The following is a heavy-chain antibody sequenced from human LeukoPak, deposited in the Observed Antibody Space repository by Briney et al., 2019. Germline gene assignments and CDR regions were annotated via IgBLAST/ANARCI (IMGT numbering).Heavy chain of an antibody. J-gene: IGHJ6*02. D-gene: IGHD2-15*01. CDR2: MNPNSGNT. CDR1: GYTFTSYD. V-gene: IGHV1-8*01. Sequence: ASVKVSCKASGYTFTSYDVNWVRQATGQGLEWMGWMNPNSGNTGLALKFQGRVTLTRDTSLSTAYMELSNLRSDDTAVYYCARDEVVAAPNYFGMVVWGQGTTVSVSS. CDR3: ARDEVVAAPNYFGMVV.